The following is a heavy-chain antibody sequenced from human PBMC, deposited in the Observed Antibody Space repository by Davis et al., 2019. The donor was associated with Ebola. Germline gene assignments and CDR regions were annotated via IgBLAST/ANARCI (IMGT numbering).Heavy chain of an antibody. CDR3: ASQKPRYCSGGSCYSYPFDY. D-gene: IGHD2-15*01. J-gene: IGHJ4*02. CDR2: IYYSGNT. V-gene: IGHV4-59*08. Sequence: MPSETLSLTCTVSGGSISSYYWSWIRQPPGKGLEWIGYIYYSGNTNYNPSLKSRVTISVDTSKNQFSLKLSSVTAADTAVYYCASQKPRYCSGGSCYSYPFDYWGQGTLVTVSS. CDR1: GGSISSYY.